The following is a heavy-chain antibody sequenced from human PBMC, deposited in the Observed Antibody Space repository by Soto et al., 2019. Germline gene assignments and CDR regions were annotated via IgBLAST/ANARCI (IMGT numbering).Heavy chain of an antibody. V-gene: IGHV4-61*01. CDR2: VYYSGTT. D-gene: IGHD4-17*01. J-gene: IGHJ4*02. CDR1: GGSVSNKTYY. CDR3: ARTTAVPNTLRSRYFFDY. Sequence: SETLSLTCSVSGGSVSNKTYYWSWIRQAPGKRLEWIGYVYYSGTTNYNPSLKSRVTISVDLSKNQFSLRLSSVTTADTALYYCARTTAVPNTLRSRYFFDYWGQGTLVTVSS.